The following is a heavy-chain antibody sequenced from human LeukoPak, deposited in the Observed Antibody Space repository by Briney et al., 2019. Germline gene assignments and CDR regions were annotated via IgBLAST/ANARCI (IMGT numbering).Heavy chain of an antibody. D-gene: IGHD2/OR15-2a*01. Sequence: ASVKVSCKASGYTFTSYDINWVRQATGQGLEWMGWMNPNSGNTGYAQKFQGRVTMTRNTSISTAYMELGSLRSDDTAVYYCARILGSPTAAKFDYWGQGTLVTVSS. J-gene: IGHJ4*02. V-gene: IGHV1-8*01. CDR2: MNPNSGNT. CDR1: GYTFTSYD. CDR3: ARILGSPTAAKFDY.